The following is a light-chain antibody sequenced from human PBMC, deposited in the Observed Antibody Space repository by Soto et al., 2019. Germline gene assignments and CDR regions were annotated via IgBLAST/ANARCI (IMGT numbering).Light chain of an antibody. J-gene: IGLJ1*01. CDR2: EGS. Sequence: QSALTPPASVSGSPGQSITISCTGTSSDVGSYNFVSWYQQHPGKAPKLMIYEGSKRPSGVSSRFSGSKSGNTASLTISGLQAEDEADYHCCSYAGSATLYVFGTGTKVTVL. CDR1: SSDVGSYNF. CDR3: CSYAGSATLYV. V-gene: IGLV2-23*01.